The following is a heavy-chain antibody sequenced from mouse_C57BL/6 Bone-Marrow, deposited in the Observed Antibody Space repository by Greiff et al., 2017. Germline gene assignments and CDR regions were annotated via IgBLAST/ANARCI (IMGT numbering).Heavy chain of an antibody. CDR3: AREGLLRSLAMDY. J-gene: IGHJ4*01. D-gene: IGHD1-1*01. CDR2: IDPTDGYT. V-gene: IGHV1-50*01. Sequence: VQLQQPGAELVKPGASVKLSCKASGYTFTSYWMKWVKQRPGKGLEWIGEIDPTDGYTNYNQKFKGKAQLTVDPSSSTAYMQLRSLTSEDSAVDYCAREGLLRSLAMDYWGQGTSVTVTS. CDR1: GYTFTSYW.